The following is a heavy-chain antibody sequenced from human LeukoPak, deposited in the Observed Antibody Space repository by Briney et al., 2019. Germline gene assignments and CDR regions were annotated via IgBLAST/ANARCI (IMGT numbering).Heavy chain of an antibody. CDR3: AKDPRYYYDSSGYYTPHYFDY. CDR1: GFTFSSYW. J-gene: IGHJ4*02. CDR2: IKQDGSEK. Sequence: GGSLRLSCAASGFTFSSYWMSWVRQAPGKGLEWVANIKQDGSEKYYVDSVKGRFTISRDNSKNTLYLQMNSLRAEDTAVYYCAKDPRYYYDSSGYYTPHYFDYWGQGTLVTVSS. V-gene: IGHV3-7*01. D-gene: IGHD3-22*01.